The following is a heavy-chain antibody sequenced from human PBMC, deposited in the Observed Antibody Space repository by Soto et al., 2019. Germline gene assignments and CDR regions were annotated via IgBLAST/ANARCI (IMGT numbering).Heavy chain of an antibody. Sequence: LLVESGGGFVQPGGSLRLSCVASGFPFSHAWMDWVRQAPGKGLEWVGRIKSISDGETTNYAASVAGRFTISRDDSKNTLFLHVNSLKTEDTGVYYCTRRIAVAGTYYFDYWGQGTLVTVSS. CDR3: TRRIAVAGTYYFDY. J-gene: IGHJ4*02. D-gene: IGHD6-19*01. CDR1: GFPFSHAW. CDR2: IKSISDGETT. V-gene: IGHV3-15*07.